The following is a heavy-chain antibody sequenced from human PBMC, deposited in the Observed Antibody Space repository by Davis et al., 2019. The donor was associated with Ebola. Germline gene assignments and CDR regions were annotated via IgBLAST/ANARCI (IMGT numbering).Heavy chain of an antibody. D-gene: IGHD2-8*01. CDR2: IYYSGST. Sequence: GSLRLSCTVSGGSISSSSYYWGWIRQPPGKGLELIGYIYYSGSTIYNPSLKSRVTISVDTSKNQFSLKLSSVTAADTAVYYCARRYCTNGVCLFDYWGQGTLVTVSS. J-gene: IGHJ4*02. CDR1: GGSISSSSYY. V-gene: IGHV4-61*05. CDR3: ARRYCTNGVCLFDY.